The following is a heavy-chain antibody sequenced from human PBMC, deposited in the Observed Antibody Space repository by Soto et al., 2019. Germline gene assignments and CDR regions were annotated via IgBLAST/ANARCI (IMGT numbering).Heavy chain of an antibody. CDR2: INAGSGDT. V-gene: IGHV1-3*01. J-gene: IGHJ4*02. D-gene: IGHD3-10*01. CDR3: ARVKTGFWEIPFDC. Sequence: ASVKVSCKASGYTFTNYGMNWVRQAPGQRLEWMGWINAGSGDTNYSQKFQGRVTITRDTSASTAYMDLMSLRSEDTAVYYCARVKTGFWEIPFDCWGQGTPVTVSS. CDR1: GYTFTNYG.